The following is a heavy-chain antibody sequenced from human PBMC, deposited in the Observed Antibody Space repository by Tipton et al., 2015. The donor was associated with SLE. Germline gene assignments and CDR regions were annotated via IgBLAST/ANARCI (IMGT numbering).Heavy chain of an antibody. CDR2: IYPGDSDT. CDR3: ARLGAGRSVTPDWFDP. J-gene: IGHJ5*02. D-gene: IGHD3-3*01. CDR1: GYSFTNYW. Sequence: QLVQSGPEVKKPGESLKISCKASGYSFTNYWIAWVRQMPGKGLEWMGVIYPGDSDTRYSPSFQGQVTISADRSISTAYLQWSSLKASDTAMYYCARLGAGRSVTPDWFDPWGQGTLVTVSS. V-gene: IGHV5-51*03.